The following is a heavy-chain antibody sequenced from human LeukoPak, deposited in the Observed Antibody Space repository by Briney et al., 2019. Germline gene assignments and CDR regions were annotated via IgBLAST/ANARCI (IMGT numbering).Heavy chain of an antibody. D-gene: IGHD3-22*01. CDR1: EFTFSRYW. CDR3: ARAHRHTMRHNGYFDY. Sequence: GGSLRLSCAVSEFTFSRYWMSWVRQAPGMGLEWVANIKQDGSENYYVDSVKGRFTISRDNAKNSLFLQMNSVRVEDTAEYYCARAHRHTMRHNGYFDYWGQGTLVTVSS. V-gene: IGHV3-7*04. J-gene: IGHJ4*02. CDR2: IKQDGSEN.